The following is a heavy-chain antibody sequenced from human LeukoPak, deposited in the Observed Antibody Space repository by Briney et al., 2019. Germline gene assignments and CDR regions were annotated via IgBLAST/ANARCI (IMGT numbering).Heavy chain of an antibody. V-gene: IGHV1-69*05. CDR1: GGTFSSYA. Sequence: SVKVSCKASGGTFSSYAISWVRQAPGQGLEWTGGIIPIFGTANYAQKFQGRVTITTDESTSTAYMELSSLRSEDTAVYYCARGLYDSSGYYSLDYWGQGTLVTVSS. CDR3: ARGLYDSSGYYSLDY. D-gene: IGHD3-22*01. J-gene: IGHJ4*02. CDR2: IIPIFGTA.